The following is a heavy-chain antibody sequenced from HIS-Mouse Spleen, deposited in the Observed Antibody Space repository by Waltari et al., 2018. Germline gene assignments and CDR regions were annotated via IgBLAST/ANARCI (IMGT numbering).Heavy chain of an antibody. Sequence: QLQLQESGPGLVKPSETLSLTCTVSGGSISSSSYYWGGIRQPPGKGLGWVGSIYYSGSTYYNPSLKSRVTISVDTSKNQFSLKLSSVTAADTAVYYCARAPTGFLEWFDAFDIWGQGTMVTVSS. D-gene: IGHD3-3*01. CDR3: ARAPTGFLEWFDAFDI. CDR1: GGSISSSSYY. V-gene: IGHV4-39*07. J-gene: IGHJ3*02. CDR2: IYYSGST.